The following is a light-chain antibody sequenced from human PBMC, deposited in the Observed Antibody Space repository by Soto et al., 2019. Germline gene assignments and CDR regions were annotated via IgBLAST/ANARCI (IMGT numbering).Light chain of an antibody. Sequence: QSVLTQPPSASGSPGQSVTISCTGPKSDIGVYDFVSWYQHHPGKAPRLIIYEVVQRPSGVPERFSGSKSGNTASLTVSGLQAADEADYFCKSYDGSHTDVFGSGTKLTVL. CDR1: KSDIGVYDF. V-gene: IGLV2-8*01. J-gene: IGLJ1*01. CDR3: KSYDGSHTDV. CDR2: EVV.